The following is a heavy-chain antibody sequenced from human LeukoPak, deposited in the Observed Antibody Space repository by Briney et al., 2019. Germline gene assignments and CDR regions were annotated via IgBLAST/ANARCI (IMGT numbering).Heavy chain of an antibody. Sequence: GGSLRLSCAASGFTFSSYAMHWVRQAPGKGLEWVAVISYDGSNKYYADSVKGRFTISRDNSKNTLYLQMNSLRAEDTAVYYCAKAPHCSSTSCPPTRLDPTLDYWGQGTLVTVSS. V-gene: IGHV3-30-3*01. J-gene: IGHJ4*02. CDR2: ISYDGSNK. CDR1: GFTFSSYA. D-gene: IGHD2-2*01. CDR3: AKAPHCSSTSCPPTRLDPTLDY.